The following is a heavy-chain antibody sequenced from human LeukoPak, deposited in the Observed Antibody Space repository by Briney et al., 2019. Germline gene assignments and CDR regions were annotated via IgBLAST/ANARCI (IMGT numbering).Heavy chain of an antibody. CDR1: GYSFTDKY. V-gene: IGHV1-2*02. CDR3: ARITNVNDAFDI. D-gene: IGHD3-10*01. Sequence: ASVKVSCKASGYSFTDKYMHWVRQAPGQGLEWMGWINPNSGGTNYAQKFQGRVTMTTDTSISTAYMELRSLRSDDTAVYYCARITNVNDAFDIWGQGTMVTVSS. J-gene: IGHJ3*02. CDR2: INPNSGGT.